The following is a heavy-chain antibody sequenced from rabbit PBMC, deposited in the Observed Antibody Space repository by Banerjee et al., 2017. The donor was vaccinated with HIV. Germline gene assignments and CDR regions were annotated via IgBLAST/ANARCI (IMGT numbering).Heavy chain of an antibody. CDR1: GFSFSNKYV. Sequence: QEQLEESGGGLVKPEGSLTLTCKASGFSFSNKYVMCWVRQAPGKGLEWIACINSNTGNTVYASWAKGRVTISKTSSTTVTLQMTSLTAADTATYFCVRGSGWGASGYYFKLWGQGTLVTDS. CDR2: INSNTGNT. V-gene: IGHV1S45*01. CDR3: VRGSGWGASGYYFKL. J-gene: IGHJ4*01. D-gene: IGHD4-1*01.